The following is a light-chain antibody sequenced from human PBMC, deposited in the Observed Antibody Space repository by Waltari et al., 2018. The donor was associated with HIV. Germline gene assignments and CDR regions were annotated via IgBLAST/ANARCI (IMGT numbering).Light chain of an antibody. V-gene: IGKV4-1*01. CDR2: WAS. CDR1: QSLLYSTKNQTF. CDR3: QQYYHTLWT. J-gene: IGKJ1*01. Sequence: NQAPDSPGGSLGEGGKNKCQVSQSLLYSTKNQTFLAWYQQKPRQPPKLLIYWASVRGSGVPDRFSASGSETDFTLTINSLQAEDVALYYCQQYYHTLWTFGRGTKVEIK.